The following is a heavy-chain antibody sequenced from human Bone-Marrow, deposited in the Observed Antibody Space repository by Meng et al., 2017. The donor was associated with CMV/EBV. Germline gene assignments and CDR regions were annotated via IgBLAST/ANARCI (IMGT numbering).Heavy chain of an antibody. CDR2: SNAGNGNT. V-gene: IGHV1-3*01. J-gene: IGHJ4*02. D-gene: IGHD1-26*01. Sequence: ASVKVSCKASGYTFTSYAIHWVRQAPGQRLEWMGWSNAGNGNTKYSQKFQGRVTITTDESTSTAYMELSSLRSEDTAVYYCARAWEPRGGYFDYWGQGTLVTVSS. CDR1: GYTFTSYA. CDR3: ARAWEPRGGYFDY.